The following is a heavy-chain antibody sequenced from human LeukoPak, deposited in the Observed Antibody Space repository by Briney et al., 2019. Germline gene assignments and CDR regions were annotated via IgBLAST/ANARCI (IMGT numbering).Heavy chain of an antibody. J-gene: IGHJ6*02. CDR2: ISGGGVTT. Sequence: GGSLRLSCAASGFTFSSYALTWARQAPGKGLEWVSGISGGGVTTYYADSVKGRFTISRDNSKNTLYLQMNSLRADDTAIYYCARNQQLGGHSYYYYGMDVWGQGTTVTVSS. V-gene: IGHV3-23*01. D-gene: IGHD3-16*01. CDR1: GFTFSSYA. CDR3: ARNQQLGGHSYYYYGMDV.